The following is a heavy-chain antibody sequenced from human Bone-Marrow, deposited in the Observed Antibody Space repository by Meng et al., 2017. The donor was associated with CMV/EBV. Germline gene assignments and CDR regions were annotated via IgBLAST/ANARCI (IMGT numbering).Heavy chain of an antibody. V-gene: IGHV1-2*02. CDR2: INPNSGGT. J-gene: IGHJ3*02. CDR3: ASRYCSSTSCSRDAFDI. Sequence: ASVKVSCKASGYTFTGYYMHWVRQAPGQGLEWMGWINPNSGGTNYAQKFQGRVTVTRDTSISTAYMELSRLRSDDTAVYYCASRYCSSTSCSRDAFDIWGQGTMVTVSS. D-gene: IGHD2-2*01. CDR1: GYTFTGYY.